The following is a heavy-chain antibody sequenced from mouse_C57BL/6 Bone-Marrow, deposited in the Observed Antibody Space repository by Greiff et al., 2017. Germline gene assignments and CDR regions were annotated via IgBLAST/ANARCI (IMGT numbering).Heavy chain of an antibody. CDR2: ISDGGSYT. D-gene: IGHD1-1*01. Sequence: EVQLVESGGGLVKPGGSLKLSCAASGFTFSSYAMSWVRQTPEKRLEWVATISDGGSYTYYPDNVKGRFTISRDNAKNNLYLQMSHLKSEDTAMYYCARDREVVDTSWYFDVWGTGTTVTVSS. V-gene: IGHV5-4*01. CDR1: GFTFSSYA. CDR3: ARDREVVDTSWYFDV. J-gene: IGHJ1*03.